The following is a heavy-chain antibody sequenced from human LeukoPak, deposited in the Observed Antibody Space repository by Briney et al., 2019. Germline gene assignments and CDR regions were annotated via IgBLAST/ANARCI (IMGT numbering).Heavy chain of an antibody. J-gene: IGHJ2*01. CDR1: GFTVSSNY. CDR3: ARDHGGSGWYAYWYFDL. V-gene: IGHV3-66*01. CDR2: IYSGGST. Sequence: PGGSLRLSCAAPGFTVSSNYMSWVRQAQGKGLEWVSVIYSGGSTYYADSVKGRFTISRDNSKNTLYLQMNSLRAEDTAVYYCARDHGGSGWYAYWYFDLWGRGTLVTVSS. D-gene: IGHD6-19*01.